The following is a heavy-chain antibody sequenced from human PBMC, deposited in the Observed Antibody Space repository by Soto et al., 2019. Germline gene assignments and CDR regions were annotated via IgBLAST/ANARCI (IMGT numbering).Heavy chain of an antibody. J-gene: IGHJ4*02. CDR3: ARGGSESDY. Sequence: EVQLVESGGGLVQHGGSLRLSCAASGFTFSTYWMTWVRQAPGKGLEWVANIKEDGSDKNYVDSVKGRFTISRDNAKNSLYLQMNSPRVEDTALYYCARGGSESDYWGQGTLVIVSS. CDR1: GFTFSTYW. CDR2: IKEDGSDK. V-gene: IGHV3-7*01.